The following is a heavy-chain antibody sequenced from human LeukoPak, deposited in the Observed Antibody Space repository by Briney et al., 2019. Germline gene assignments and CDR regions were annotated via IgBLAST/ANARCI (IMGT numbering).Heavy chain of an antibody. J-gene: IGHJ3*02. CDR1: GFTFSRHS. D-gene: IGHD3-22*01. V-gene: IGHV3-48*01. Sequence: PGGSLRLSCAASGFTFSRHSMNWVRQAPGKGLEWISYISSGTSTIYYADSVKGRFTISRDNDKNSLYLQMNSLRAEDTAVYYCASDPAIDSSGYHAFDIWGQGTMVTVSS. CDR2: ISSGTSTI. CDR3: ASDPAIDSSGYHAFDI.